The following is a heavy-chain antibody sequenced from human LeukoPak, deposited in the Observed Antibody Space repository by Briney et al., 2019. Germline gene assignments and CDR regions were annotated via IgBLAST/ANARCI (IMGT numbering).Heavy chain of an antibody. Sequence: PGESLRLSCAASGFTFSSYSMNWVRQAPGKGLEWVSSISSSSSYIYYADSVKGRFTISRDNAKNSLYLQMNSLRAEDTAVYYCASEPDYYDSSGVAVGFQHWGQGTLVTVSS. J-gene: IGHJ1*01. CDR1: GFTFSSYS. CDR3: ASEPDYYDSSGVAVGFQH. D-gene: IGHD3-22*01. CDR2: ISSSSSYI. V-gene: IGHV3-21*01.